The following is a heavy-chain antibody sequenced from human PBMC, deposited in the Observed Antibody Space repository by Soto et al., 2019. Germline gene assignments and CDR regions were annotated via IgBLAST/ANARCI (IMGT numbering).Heavy chain of an antibody. D-gene: IGHD3-10*01. J-gene: IGHJ4*02. Sequence: EVHLSESGGGVTQPGGSLRLSCAAPGINFRSFAMSWVRQAPGKGLQWVASISNNADATYYADSGKGRFHISRDNSKKTVFLEMNSLRVEDTAVYYCAQLALWSGEFGRGYWGQGALVTVSS. CDR2: ISNNADAT. V-gene: IGHV3-23*01. CDR1: GINFRSFA. CDR3: AQLALWSGEFGRGY.